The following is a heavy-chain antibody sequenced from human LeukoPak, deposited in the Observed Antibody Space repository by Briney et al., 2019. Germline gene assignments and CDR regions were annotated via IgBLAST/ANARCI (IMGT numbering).Heavy chain of an antibody. CDR2: ISGSGGST. V-gene: IGHV3-23*01. J-gene: IGHJ6*02. Sequence: GGALRLSCAASGFTFSSYSMSWVRQAPGEGLEGVAAISGSGGSTYYADSVKGRFTISRDNSKNTLYLQMNSLRAEDTAVYYCAKVVVPAAIGAYYGMDVWGQGTTVTVSS. CDR3: AKVVVPAAIGAYYGMDV. CDR1: GFTFSSYS. D-gene: IGHD2-2*01.